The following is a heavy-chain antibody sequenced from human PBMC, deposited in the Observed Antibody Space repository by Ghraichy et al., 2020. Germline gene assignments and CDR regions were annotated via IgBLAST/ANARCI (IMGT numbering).Heavy chain of an antibody. CDR2: IYYSGST. CDR1: GGSISSYY. V-gene: IGHV4-59*01. CDR3: ARDSNLSVYAFDI. D-gene: IGHD4-11*01. J-gene: IGHJ3*02. Sequence: SETLSLTCAVSGGSISSYYWSWMRQPPGKGLEWIGYIYYSGSTNYNPSLKSRVTISVDTSKNQFSLKLSSVTAADTAVYYCARDSNLSVYAFDIWGQGTTVTVSS.